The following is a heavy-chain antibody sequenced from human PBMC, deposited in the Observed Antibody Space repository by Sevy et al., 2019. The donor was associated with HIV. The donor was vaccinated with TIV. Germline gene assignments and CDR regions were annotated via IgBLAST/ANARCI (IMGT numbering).Heavy chain of an antibody. D-gene: IGHD3-16*02. CDR1: GFTFSSYW. J-gene: IGHJ3*02. Sequence: GGSLRLSCAASGFTFSSYWMSWVRRAPGKGLEWVANIKQDGSEKYYVDSVKGRFTISRDNAKNSLYLQMNSLRAEDTAVYYCARDGAFYDYVWGSYRRDAFDIWGQGTMVTVSS. V-gene: IGHV3-7*03. CDR2: IKQDGSEK. CDR3: ARDGAFYDYVWGSYRRDAFDI.